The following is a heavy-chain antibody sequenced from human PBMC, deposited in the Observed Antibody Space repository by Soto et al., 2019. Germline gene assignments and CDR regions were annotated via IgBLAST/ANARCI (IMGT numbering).Heavy chain of an antibody. CDR2: IYYSGST. CDR3: ARAAGITIFGGVYYFDY. D-gene: IGHD3-3*01. V-gene: IGHV4-4*02. CDR1: GGSISSSNW. Sequence: PSETLSLTCAVSGGSISSSNWWSWVRQPPGKGLEWIGYIYYSGSTNYNPSLKSRVTISVDTSKNQFSLKLSSVTAADTAVYYCARAAGITIFGGVYYFDYWGQGTLVTVSS. J-gene: IGHJ4*02.